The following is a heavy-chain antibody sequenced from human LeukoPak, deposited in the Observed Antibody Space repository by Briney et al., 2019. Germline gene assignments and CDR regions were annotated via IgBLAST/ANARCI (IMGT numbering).Heavy chain of an antibody. V-gene: IGHV4-59*08. CDR1: GGSISSYY. CDR3: ARSYYDILTGYLNWFDL. CDR2: IYYSGST. Sequence: SETLSLTCTVSGGSISSYYWSWIRQPPGKGLEWIGYIYYSGSTNYNPSLKSRVTISVDTSKNQFSLKLSSVTAADTAVYYCARSYYDILTGYLNWFDLWGQGTLVTVSS. D-gene: IGHD3-9*01. J-gene: IGHJ5*02.